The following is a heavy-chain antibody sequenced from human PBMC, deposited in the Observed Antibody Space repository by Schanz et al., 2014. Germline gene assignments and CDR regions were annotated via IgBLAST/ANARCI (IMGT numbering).Heavy chain of an antibody. J-gene: IGHJ4*02. CDR1: GFTFSDYY. D-gene: IGHD6-13*01. CDR3: ARDSGSSSWYPSDY. V-gene: IGHV3-11*01. Sequence: QVYLVESGGDLVKPGGSLRLSCAASGFTFSDYYMAWIRQAPGKGLEWVSSIISTGGTIYYVDSVKGRFTISRDNAKNSLYLQMNSLRAEDTALYYCARDSGSSSWYPSDYWGQGTLVTVSS. CDR2: IISTGGTI.